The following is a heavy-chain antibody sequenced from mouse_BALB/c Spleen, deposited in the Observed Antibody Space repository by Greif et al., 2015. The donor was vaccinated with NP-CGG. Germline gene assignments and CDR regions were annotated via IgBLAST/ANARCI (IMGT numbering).Heavy chain of an antibody. CDR2: INPSTGYT. V-gene: IGHV1-7*01. Sequence: VKLVESGAELAKPGASVKMSCKASGYTLTSYWMHWVKQRPGQGLEWIGYINPSTGYTEYNQKFKDKATLTADKSSSTAYMQLSSLTSEDSAVYYCARKGTTVVDYFDYWGQGTTLTVSS. J-gene: IGHJ2*01. D-gene: IGHD1-1*01. CDR3: ARKGTTVVDYFDY. CDR1: GYTLTSYW.